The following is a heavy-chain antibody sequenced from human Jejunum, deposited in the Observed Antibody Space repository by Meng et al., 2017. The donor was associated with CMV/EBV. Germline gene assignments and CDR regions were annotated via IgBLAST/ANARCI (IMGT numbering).Heavy chain of an antibody. J-gene: IGHJ4*02. V-gene: IGHV3-30*02. CDR2: IEYDGSDK. Sequence: QGHAVESGGGWVQPGGSLRLSCAASGFTFSSDGMHWVRQAPGRGPEWVAFIEYDGSDKYYADSMKGRFTISRDNSKNTMYLQMTSLKAEDTALYYCAKDVDHWGQGTLVTVSS. CDR3: AKDVDH. CDR1: GFTFSSDG.